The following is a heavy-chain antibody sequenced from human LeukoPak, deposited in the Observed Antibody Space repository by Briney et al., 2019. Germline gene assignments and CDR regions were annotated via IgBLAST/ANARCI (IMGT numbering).Heavy chain of an antibody. Sequence: SETLSLTCAVSGYSISSGDYWGWIRQSPGKGLEWIGNIFHSGSTYHNPPLKSRVTISVDTSKNEFSLKLSSVTAADTAVYYCARGIYYLIEYWGQGTLVTVSS. CDR2: IFHSGST. D-gene: IGHD3-10*01. V-gene: IGHV4-38-2*01. CDR3: ARGIYYLIEY. CDR1: GYSISSGDY. J-gene: IGHJ4*02.